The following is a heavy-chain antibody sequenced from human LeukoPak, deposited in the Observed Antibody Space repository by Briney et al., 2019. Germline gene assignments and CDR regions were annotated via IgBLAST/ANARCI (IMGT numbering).Heavy chain of an antibody. Sequence: GGSLRLSCAASGFTFSTYVIYWVRQAPGKGLEWVAVISYDGSNKYCADSVKGRFTISRDNAKNSLYLQMNSLRAEDTALYYCAKGTSSLLWFGELFDAFDIWGQGTMVTVSS. D-gene: IGHD3-10*01. CDR2: ISYDGSNK. V-gene: IGHV3-30*04. J-gene: IGHJ3*02. CDR1: GFTFSTYV. CDR3: AKGTSSLLWFGELFDAFDI.